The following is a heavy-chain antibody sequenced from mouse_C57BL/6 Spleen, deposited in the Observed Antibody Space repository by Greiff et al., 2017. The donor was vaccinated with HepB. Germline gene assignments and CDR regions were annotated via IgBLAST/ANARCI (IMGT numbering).Heavy chain of an antibody. CDR3: ARVYGSSYAMDY. D-gene: IGHD1-1*01. Sequence: VQLQQSGPGLVKPSQSLSLTCSVTGYSITSGYYWNWIRQFPGNKLEWMGYISYDGSNNYNPSLKNRISITRDTSKNQFFLKLNSVTTEDTATYYCARVYGSSYAMDYWGQGTSVTVSS. CDR1: GYSITSGYY. V-gene: IGHV3-6*01. J-gene: IGHJ4*01. CDR2: ISYDGSN.